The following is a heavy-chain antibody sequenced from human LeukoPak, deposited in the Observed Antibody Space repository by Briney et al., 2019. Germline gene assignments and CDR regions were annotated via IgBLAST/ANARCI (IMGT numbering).Heavy chain of an antibody. CDR2: INTKSGDA. CDR3: ARGEYSNGYPYRLDS. J-gene: IGHJ4*02. Sequence: GASVKVSCKDSGSTFSDYHINWVRQASGQGPEWMGWINTKSGDAKYNQAFQGRVTMTRDTSISTAYMELNRLRSDDTAMYYCARGEYSNGYPYRLDSWGQGTLVTVSS. CDR1: GSTFSDYH. V-gene: IGHV1-2*02. D-gene: IGHD3-16*01.